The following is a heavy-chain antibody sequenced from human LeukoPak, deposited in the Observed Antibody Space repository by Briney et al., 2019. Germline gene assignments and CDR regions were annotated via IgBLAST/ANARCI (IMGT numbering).Heavy chain of an antibody. CDR3: TRYRGATGGY. CDR1: GFIFSGSA. Sequence: GGSLRLSCAASGFIFSGSAMHWVRQASGKGLEWVGRIRSKANSYATAYAASVKGRFTISRDDSKNTAYLQMNSLKTEDTAVYYCTRYRGATGGYWGQGTLVTVSS. D-gene: IGHD1-26*01. J-gene: IGHJ4*02. CDR2: IRSKANSYAT. V-gene: IGHV3-73*01.